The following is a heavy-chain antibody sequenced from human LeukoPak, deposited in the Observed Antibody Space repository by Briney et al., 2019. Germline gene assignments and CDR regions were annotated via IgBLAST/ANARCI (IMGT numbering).Heavy chain of an antibody. CDR2: ISYDGSNK. J-gene: IGHJ3*01. Sequence: GGSLRLFCAASGFTFSSYAMHWVRQAPGKGLEWVAVISYDGSNKYYADSVKGRFTISRDNSKHTLYLQMNSLRAEDTAVYYCAKFFTGEYVRAFDVWGQGTMVTVSS. CDR3: AKFFTGEYVRAFDV. V-gene: IGHV3-30*18. D-gene: IGHD3-10*02. CDR1: GFTFSSYA.